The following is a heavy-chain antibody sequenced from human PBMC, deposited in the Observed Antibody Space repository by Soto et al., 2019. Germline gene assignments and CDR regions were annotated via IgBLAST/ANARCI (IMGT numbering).Heavy chain of an antibody. CDR2: ISAYNGNT. J-gene: IGHJ4*02. CDR3: ARGVPYYYDSSGYTFDY. CDR1: GYTFTIYG. Sequence: ASVKVSCKASGYTFTIYGISWVRQAPGQGLEWMGWISAYNGNTNYAQKVQGRVTMTTDTYTSTAYMELRSLRSDDTAVYYCARGVPYYYDSSGYTFDYWGQGTLVTVS. D-gene: IGHD3-22*01. V-gene: IGHV1-18*01.